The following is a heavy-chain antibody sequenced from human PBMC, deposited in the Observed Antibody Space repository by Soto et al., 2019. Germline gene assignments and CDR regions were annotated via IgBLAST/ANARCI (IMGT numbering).Heavy chain of an antibody. CDR2: ISSSSSYI. D-gene: IGHD3-9*01. CDR3: ARDLLYYDILNGKSKDPFFDY. Sequence: GGALRLSCAASGFTFSSYSMNWVRQAPGKGLEWVSSISSSSSYIYYAGSVKGRFTISRDNAKNSLYLQMNSLRAEDTAVYYCARDLLYYDILNGKSKDPFFDYWGQGTLVTVSS. CDR1: GFTFSSYS. V-gene: IGHV3-21*01. J-gene: IGHJ4*02.